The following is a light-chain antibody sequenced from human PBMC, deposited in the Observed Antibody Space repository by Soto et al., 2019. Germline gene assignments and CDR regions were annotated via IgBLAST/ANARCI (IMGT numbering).Light chain of an antibody. CDR1: QSISSW. V-gene: IGKV1-5*01. CDR2: DAS. CDR3: QQYNSYSVT. Sequence: DIQMTQSPSTLSASVGDRVTITCRASQSISSWLAWYQQKPGKAPKLLIYDASRLESGVQSRFSGSGSETEFTLTISSLQPDDFETYYCQQYNSYSVTFGQGTKVDIK. J-gene: IGKJ1*01.